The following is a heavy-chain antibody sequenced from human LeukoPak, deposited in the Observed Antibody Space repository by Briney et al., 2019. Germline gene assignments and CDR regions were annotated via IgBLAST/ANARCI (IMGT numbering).Heavy chain of an antibody. CDR3: TRDFQYGVFDI. J-gene: IGHJ3*02. CDR2: IYSGGST. D-gene: IGHD2-8*01. Sequence: PGGSLRLSCAASGLTVSSNYMSWVRQVPGKGLEWVSIIYSGGSTYYADSVKGRFNISRDNSKNTLYLQMNSLRAEDTAIYYCTRDFQYGVFDIWGQGTMVTVSS. V-gene: IGHV3-66*01. CDR1: GLTVSSNY.